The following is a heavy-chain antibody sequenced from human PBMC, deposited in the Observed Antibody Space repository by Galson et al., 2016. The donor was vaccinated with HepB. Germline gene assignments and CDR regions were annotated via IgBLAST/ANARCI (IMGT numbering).Heavy chain of an antibody. CDR3: AHTLYHSFWGTYRERVYVEY. V-gene: IGHV2-5*02. J-gene: IGHJ4*02. CDR1: GFSLRTSGVG. CDR2: IYWDDAK. D-gene: IGHD3-16*02. Sequence: PALVKPTQTLTLTCTFSGFSLRTSGVGVGWIRQPPGKDLEWLALIYWDDAKRYSPSLKSRLTTTKDASKHQVVLTMPNMDPVDTATYYCAHTLYHSFWGTYRERVYVEYWGQGTLDSVSP.